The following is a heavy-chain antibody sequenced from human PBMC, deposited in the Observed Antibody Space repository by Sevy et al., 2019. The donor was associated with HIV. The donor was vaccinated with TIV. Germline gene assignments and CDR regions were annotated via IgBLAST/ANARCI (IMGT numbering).Heavy chain of an antibody. Sequence: ASVKVSCKASGGTFSSYAISWVRQAPGQGLEWMGRIIPIFGTANYAQKFQGRVTITADESTTTAYMELSSLRSEDTAVYYCARGPNIVVVKGKDYYYYYYMDVWGKGTTVTVSS. D-gene: IGHD2-15*01. CDR3: ARGPNIVVVKGKDYYYYYYMDV. CDR2: IIPIFGTA. CDR1: GGTFSSYA. J-gene: IGHJ6*03. V-gene: IGHV1-69*13.